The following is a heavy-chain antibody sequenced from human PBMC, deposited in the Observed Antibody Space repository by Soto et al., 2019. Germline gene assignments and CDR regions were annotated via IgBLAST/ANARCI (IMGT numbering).Heavy chain of an antibody. D-gene: IGHD6-13*01. CDR2: ISSSGSIK. CDR3: GRDLAAAGNFGFDI. Sequence: GGSLRLSCAASGFTLSDYYMSWIRQAPGKGLEWISYISSSGSIKYYADSVKGRFTISRDNAKNSLYVQMNSLRAEDTAVYYCGRDLAAAGNFGFDIWAKGQRSPSPQ. CDR1: GFTLSDYY. J-gene: IGHJ3*02. V-gene: IGHV3-11*01.